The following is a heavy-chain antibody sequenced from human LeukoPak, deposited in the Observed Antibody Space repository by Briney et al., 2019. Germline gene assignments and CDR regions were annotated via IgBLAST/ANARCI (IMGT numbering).Heavy chain of an antibody. D-gene: IGHD3-3*01. V-gene: IGHV3-53*01. CDR2: IYSGGST. CDR3: ARVYYDFWSGLDY. J-gene: IGHJ4*02. Sequence: PGGSLRLSCAASGFTVSSNYMSWVRQAPGKGLEWVSVIYSGGSTYYADSVKGRFTISRDNSENTLYLQMNSLRAEDTAVYYCARVYYDFWSGLDYWGQGTLVTVSS. CDR1: GFTVSSNY.